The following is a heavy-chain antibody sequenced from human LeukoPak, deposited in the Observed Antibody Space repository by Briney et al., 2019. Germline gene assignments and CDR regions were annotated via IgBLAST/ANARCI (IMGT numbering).Heavy chain of an antibody. CDR2: ISASGGST. V-gene: IGHV3-23*01. D-gene: IGHD2-8*02. Sequence: GGSLRLSCAASGFIFSNYGMHWVRQAPGKGLEWVSGISASGGSTYYADSVKGRFTISRDNSKYTLYLQMNTLRAEDTAVYYCAKELWSWSFDYWGQGTLVTVSS. CDR1: GFIFSNYG. J-gene: IGHJ4*02. CDR3: AKELWSWSFDY.